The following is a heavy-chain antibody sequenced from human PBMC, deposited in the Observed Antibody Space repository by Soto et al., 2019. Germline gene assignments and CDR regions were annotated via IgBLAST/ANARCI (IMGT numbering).Heavy chain of an antibody. CDR1: GYSFTTYG. D-gene: IGHD3-10*01. Sequence: QVQLVQSGAEVKKPGASVKVSCKASGYSFTTYGISWVRQAPGQGLEWMGWISDYNGNTNYEKQIQGRVTMTTDTTMRTAYVELKSLRADHTAVYYCARDGYCFGSGSYSPPRFYGMDVWGQGTTVTVS. CDR2: ISDYNGNT. CDR3: ARDGYCFGSGSYSPPRFYGMDV. J-gene: IGHJ6*02. V-gene: IGHV1-18*01.